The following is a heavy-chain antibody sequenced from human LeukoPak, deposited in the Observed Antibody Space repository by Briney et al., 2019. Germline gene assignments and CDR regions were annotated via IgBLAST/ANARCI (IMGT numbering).Heavy chain of an antibody. Sequence: GGSLRLSCAASGFTFSSYAMHWVRQAPGKGLEWVAVISYDGSNKYYADSVKGRFTISRDNSKNTLYPQMNSLRAEDTAVYYCARAVSPWRWLQPPDYWGQGTLVTVSS. V-gene: IGHV3-30-3*01. CDR3: ARAVSPWRWLQPPDY. J-gene: IGHJ4*02. D-gene: IGHD5-12*01. CDR1: GFTFSSYA. CDR2: ISYDGSNK.